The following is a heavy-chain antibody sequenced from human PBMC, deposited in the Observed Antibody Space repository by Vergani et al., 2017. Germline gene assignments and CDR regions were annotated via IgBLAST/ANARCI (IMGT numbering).Heavy chain of an antibody. D-gene: IGHD2-15*01. CDR2: IFSSGTT. CDR1: GGSVRTSIGYY. J-gene: IGHJ4*02. V-gene: IGHV4-61*02. CDR3: ARGSRAEGGSGPDK. Sequence: QVQLQESGPGLVKPSQTLSLFCTVSGGSVRTSIGYYWTWIRQPAGKTLEWIGEIFSSGTTNYNPSFKNRVTMSVDTSKNQLSLKLHSVTAADTAVYYCARGSRAEGGSGPDKWGQGTLVTVSS.